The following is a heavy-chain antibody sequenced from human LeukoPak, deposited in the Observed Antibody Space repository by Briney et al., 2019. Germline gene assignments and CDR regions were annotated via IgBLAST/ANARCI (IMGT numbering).Heavy chain of an antibody. CDR2: ISPSGGST. D-gene: IGHD5-24*01. CDR3: ARDNSVRDEAWWFNP. V-gene: IGHV1-46*01. CDR1: GYTLTELS. J-gene: IGHJ5*02. Sequence: ASAKVFCKVSGYTLTELSMHWLREGLVQGFQAMPLISPSGGSTTYAQKFQGRVTLTRDMSTSTDYLELSSLRSEDTAVYYCARDNSVRDEAWWFNPWGQGTLVTVSS.